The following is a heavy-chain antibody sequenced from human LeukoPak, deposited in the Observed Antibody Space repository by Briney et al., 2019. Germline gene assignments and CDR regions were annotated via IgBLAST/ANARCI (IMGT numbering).Heavy chain of an antibody. CDR3: ARGGLWGSFDY. CDR1: GFTFSSYW. D-gene: IGHD5-18*01. J-gene: IGHJ4*02. CDR2: IQQDGSEK. V-gene: IGHV3-7*01. Sequence: GGSLRLSCTASGFTFSSYWMSWVRQAPGKGLEWVANIQQDGSEKYYVDSVKGRFTISRDNAKNSLYLQMNSLRAEDTAVYCCARGGLWGSFDYWGQGTLVTVSS.